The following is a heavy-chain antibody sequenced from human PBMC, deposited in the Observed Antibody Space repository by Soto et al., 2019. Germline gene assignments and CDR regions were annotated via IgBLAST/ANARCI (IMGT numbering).Heavy chain of an antibody. Sequence: PGGSRRRPCAPAPFTLASYWMTWVRQPPWNGLEWVSNINPGGRHENYVDSVKCRFSISRDDAQKSHHLQMNSLRVEDTAVYYPVEYGSGNYGAYALDFWGKGTMGTV. CDR2: INPGGRHE. V-gene: IGHV3-7*01. CDR1: PFTLASYW. D-gene: IGHD3-10*01. J-gene: IGHJ3*01. CDR3: VEYGSGNYGAYALDF.